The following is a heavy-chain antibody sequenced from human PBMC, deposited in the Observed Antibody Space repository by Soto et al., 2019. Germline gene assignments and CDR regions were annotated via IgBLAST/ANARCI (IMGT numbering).Heavy chain of an antibody. D-gene: IGHD3-10*01. V-gene: IGHV4-59*01. CDR1: GGSISGYY. CDR3: ARESYYGSGATVVAY. J-gene: IGHJ4*02. Sequence: QVQLQESGPGLVRPSETLSLTCTVSGGSISGYYWSWIRQPPGKGLEWIGYIYYSGTTSYNPSLNSRFTMSVDTSKNRFSLKVNSVTAADTAVYYCARESYYGSGATVVAYWGQGTLVTVSS. CDR2: IYYSGTT.